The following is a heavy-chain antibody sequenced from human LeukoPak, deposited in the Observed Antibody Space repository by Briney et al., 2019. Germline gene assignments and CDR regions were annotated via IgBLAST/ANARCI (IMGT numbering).Heavy chain of an antibody. Sequence: GGSLRLSCAASGFTFDDYGMSWVRQAPGEGLEWVSGINWNGGSTGYADSVKGRFTISRDNAKNSLYLQMNSLRAEDTALYYCAKPVGYDSSGFDYWGQGTLVTVSS. D-gene: IGHD3-22*01. CDR3: AKPVGYDSSGFDY. CDR2: INWNGGST. J-gene: IGHJ4*02. CDR1: GFTFDDYG. V-gene: IGHV3-20*04.